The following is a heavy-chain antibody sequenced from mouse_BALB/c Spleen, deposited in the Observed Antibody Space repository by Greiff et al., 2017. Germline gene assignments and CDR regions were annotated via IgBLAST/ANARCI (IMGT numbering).Heavy chain of an antibody. CDR2: ISSGSSTI. D-gene: IGHD1-2*01. CDR1: GFTFSSFG. Sequence: EVHLVESGGGLVQPGGSRKLSCAASGFTFSSFGMHWVRQAPEKGLEWVAYISSGSSTIYYADTVKGRFTISRDNPKNTLFLQMTSLRSEDTAMYYCERMELRLYAMDYWGQGTSVTVSS. CDR3: ERMELRLYAMDY. V-gene: IGHV5-17*02. J-gene: IGHJ4*01.